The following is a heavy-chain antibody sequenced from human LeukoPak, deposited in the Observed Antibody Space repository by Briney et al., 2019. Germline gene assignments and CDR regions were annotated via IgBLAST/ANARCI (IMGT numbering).Heavy chain of an antibody. J-gene: IGHJ4*02. V-gene: IGHV1-8*01. Sequence: ASVKVSCKASGYTFTSYDINWVRQAIGQGLEWMGWMNPNSGNTGYAQKFQGRVTMTRNTSISTAYMELSSLRSEDTAVYYCARVAPSSPCFDYGAREPWSPSPQ. CDR2: MNPNSGNT. CDR3: ARVAPSSPCFDY. CDR1: GYTFTSYD. D-gene: IGHD6-6*01.